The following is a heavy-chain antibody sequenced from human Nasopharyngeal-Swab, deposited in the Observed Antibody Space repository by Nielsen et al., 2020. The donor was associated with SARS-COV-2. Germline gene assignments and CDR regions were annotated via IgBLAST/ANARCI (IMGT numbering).Heavy chain of an antibody. J-gene: IGHJ3*02. CDR1: GYSFSTYW. V-gene: IGHV5-51*01. D-gene: IGHD1-26*01. CDR2: IYPDDSDT. CDR3: ARHRWRSVSSFDAFDI. Sequence: GESLKISCKGSGYSFSTYWIGWVRQMPGKGLEWVGIIYPDDSDTRYSPSLQGQVTISADKYINTAFLQCSSLKASDSGMYYCARHRWRSVSSFDAFDIWGQGTMVTVSS.